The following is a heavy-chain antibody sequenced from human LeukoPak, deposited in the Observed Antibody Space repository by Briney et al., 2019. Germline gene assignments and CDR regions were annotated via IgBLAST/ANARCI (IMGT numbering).Heavy chain of an antibody. D-gene: IGHD2-15*01. CDR2: ISAYNGNT. Sequence: ASVKVSCKASGYTFTSYGISWVRQAPGQGLVWMGWISAYNGNTNYAQKLQGRVTMTTDTSTSTAYMELRSLRSDDTAVYYCARDVSGLLRGYFDCWGQGSLVTVSS. J-gene: IGHJ4*02. CDR1: GYTFTSYG. V-gene: IGHV1-18*01. CDR3: ARDVSGLLRGYFDC.